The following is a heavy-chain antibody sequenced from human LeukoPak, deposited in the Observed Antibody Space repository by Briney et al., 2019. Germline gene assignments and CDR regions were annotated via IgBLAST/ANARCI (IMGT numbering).Heavy chain of an antibody. J-gene: IGHJ4*02. CDR3: ASQYSSGWYDPLDY. Sequence: SGGSLRLSCAASGFTFSSYAMNWVRQAPGKGLEWVSAISGSGSTTYYADSVKGRVTISRDNSKDTLFLQMNSLRAEDTAVYYCASQYSSGWYDPLDYWGQGTLVTVSS. D-gene: IGHD6-19*01. CDR2: ISGSGSTT. V-gene: IGHV3-23*01. CDR1: GFTFSSYA.